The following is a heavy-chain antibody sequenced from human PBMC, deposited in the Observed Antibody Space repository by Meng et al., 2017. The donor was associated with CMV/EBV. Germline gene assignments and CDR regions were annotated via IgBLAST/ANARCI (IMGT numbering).Heavy chain of an antibody. V-gene: IGHV3-30*04. CDR2: ISYDGSNK. CDR1: GFTFSSYA. J-gene: IGHJ6*02. CDR3: ARAQGDGMDV. D-gene: IGHD3-16*01. Sequence: GGSLRLSCAASGFTFSSYAMHWVRQAPGKGLEGVAVISYDGSNKYYADSVKGRFTISRDNSKHTLYLQMNSLRAEDTAVYYCARAQGDGMDVWGQGTTVTVSS.